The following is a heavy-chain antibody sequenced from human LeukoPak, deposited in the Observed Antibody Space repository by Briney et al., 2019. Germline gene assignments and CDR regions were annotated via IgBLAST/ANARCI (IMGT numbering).Heavy chain of an antibody. CDR2: ISSSGSTI. J-gene: IGHJ4*02. V-gene: IGHV3-48*03. CDR1: GFTFSSYE. CDR3: ARFSSGWYFDY. Sequence: SGGSLGLSCAASGFTFSSYEMNWVRQAPGKGLEWVSYISSSGSTIYYADSVKGRFTISRDNAKNSLYLQMNSLRAEDTAVYYCARFSSGWYFDYWGQGTLVTVSS. D-gene: IGHD6-19*01.